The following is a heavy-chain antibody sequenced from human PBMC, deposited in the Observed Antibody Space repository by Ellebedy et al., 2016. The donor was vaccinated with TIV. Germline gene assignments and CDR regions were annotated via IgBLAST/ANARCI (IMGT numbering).Heavy chain of an antibody. CDR2: ISFDGSNK. J-gene: IGHJ3*01. Sequence: GGSLRLXXAASGFVFHTYAVHWVRQAPGKGLEWLALISFDGSNKLYADSVKGRFTISRDNAKNTLSLQMNSLGGDDTAVYYCARGSPDYYDNRPYPFDLWGQGTMVTVSS. CDR1: GFVFHTYA. CDR3: ARGSPDYYDNRPYPFDL. V-gene: IGHV3-30*04. D-gene: IGHD3-22*01.